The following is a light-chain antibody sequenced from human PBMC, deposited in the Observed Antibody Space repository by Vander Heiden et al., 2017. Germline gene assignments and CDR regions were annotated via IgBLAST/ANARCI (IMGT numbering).Light chain of an antibody. Sequence: QSVLTQPPSASGTPGQRVTISCSGSSSNIGSNTVNWYPPPPGTAPKLLIYSNNQRPSGVPDRFSGSKSGTSASLAISGLQSEDEADYYCAAWDDSLNGSYVFGTGTKVTVL. V-gene: IGLV1-44*01. CDR2: SNN. J-gene: IGLJ1*01. CDR1: SSNIGSNT. CDR3: AAWDDSLNGSYV.